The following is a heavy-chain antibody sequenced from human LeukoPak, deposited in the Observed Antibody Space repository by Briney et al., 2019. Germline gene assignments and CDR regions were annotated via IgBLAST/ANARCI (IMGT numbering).Heavy chain of an antibody. CDR1: GFSFSSNT. CDR2: ISNNGGST. D-gene: IGHD2/OR15-2a*01. V-gene: IGHV3-23*01. J-gene: IGHJ4*02. Sequence: GGSLRLSWAGSGFSFSSNTMSWVRQAPGRGLEWGSAISNNGGSTDYADSVNGRFTTPRDHSKSPLYLHMDSLRAAETAVYSCARDEDTSALSEYWGQGTLVTVSS. CDR3: ARDEDTSALSEY.